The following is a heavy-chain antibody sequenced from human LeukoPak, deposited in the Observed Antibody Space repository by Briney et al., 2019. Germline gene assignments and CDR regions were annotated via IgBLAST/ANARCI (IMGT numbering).Heavy chain of an antibody. V-gene: IGHV4-34*01. J-gene: IGHJ4*02. CDR3: ARDGSGWYIGGYWFDY. CDR1: GGSFSGYY. D-gene: IGHD6-19*01. Sequence: SETLSLTCAVYGGSFSGYYWSWIRQPPGKGLEWIGEINHSGSTNYNPSLKGRVTISVDTSKNQFSLKLSSVTAADTAVYYCARDGSGWYIGGYWFDYWGQGTLVTVSS. CDR2: INHSGST.